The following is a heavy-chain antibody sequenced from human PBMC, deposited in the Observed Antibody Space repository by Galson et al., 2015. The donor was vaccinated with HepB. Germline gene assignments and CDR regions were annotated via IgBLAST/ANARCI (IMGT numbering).Heavy chain of an antibody. Sequence: SLRLSCAASGFTFSSYAMSWVRQAPGKGLGWVSAISGSGGSTYYADSVKGRFTISRDNSKNTLYLQMNSLRAEDPAVYYCAKVSTFLIAAAADFDYWGQGTLVTVSS. CDR1: GFTFSSYA. CDR3: AKVSTFLIAAAADFDY. J-gene: IGHJ4*02. CDR2: ISGSGGST. V-gene: IGHV3-23*01. D-gene: IGHD6-13*01.